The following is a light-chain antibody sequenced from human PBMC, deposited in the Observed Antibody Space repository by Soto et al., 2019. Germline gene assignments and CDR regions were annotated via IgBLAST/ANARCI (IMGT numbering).Light chain of an antibody. V-gene: IGLV1-40*01. J-gene: IGLJ3*02. CDR3: QSYDSSLRGWV. Sequence: QSVLTQPPSVSGAPGQRVTICCTESSSNIGAGYDVHWYQQLPGTAPKLLIYGNSNRPSGVPDRFSGSKSGTSASLAITGLQAEDEADYYCQSYDSSLRGWVFGGGTKLTVL. CDR1: SSNIGAGYD. CDR2: GNS.